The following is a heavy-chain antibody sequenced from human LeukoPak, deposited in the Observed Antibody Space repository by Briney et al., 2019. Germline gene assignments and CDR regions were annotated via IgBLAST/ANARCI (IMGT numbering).Heavy chain of an antibody. CDR2: INHSGST. V-gene: IGHV4-34*01. J-gene: IGHJ6*02. Sequence: PSETLSLTCAVYGGSFSGYYWSWIRQPPGKGLEWIGEINHSGSTNYNPSLKSRVTISVDTSKNQFSLKLSSVTAADTAVYYCARRVSRYCSGGSCQLHDYYGMDVWGQGTTVTVSS. D-gene: IGHD2-15*01. CDR1: GGSFSGYY. CDR3: ARRVSRYCSGGSCQLHDYYGMDV.